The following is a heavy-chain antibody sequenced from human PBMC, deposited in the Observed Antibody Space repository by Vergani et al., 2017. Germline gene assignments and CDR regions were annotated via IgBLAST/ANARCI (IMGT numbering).Heavy chain of an antibody. V-gene: IGHV1-3*01. Sequence: QVQLVQSGAEVKKPGASVKVSCKASGYTFTSYAMHWVRQAPGQRLEWMGWINAGNGNTKYSQKFQGRVTITRDTSASTAYMELSSLRSEDTAVYYCARSYYDFWSGYRTSYWYFDLWGRGTLVTVSS. CDR2: INAGNGNT. J-gene: IGHJ2*01. D-gene: IGHD3-3*01. CDR3: ARSYYDFWSGYRTSYWYFDL. CDR1: GYTFTSYA.